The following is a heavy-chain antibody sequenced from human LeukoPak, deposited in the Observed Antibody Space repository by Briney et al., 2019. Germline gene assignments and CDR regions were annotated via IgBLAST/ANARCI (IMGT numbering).Heavy chain of an antibody. J-gene: IGHJ4*02. CDR1: GGSFSGYY. CDR2: INHSGST. CDR3: ARSQGSSGLALAGVFDY. Sequence: PSETLSLTCAVYGGSFSGYYWSWIRQPPGKGLEWIGEINHSGSTNYNPSLKSRVTISVDTSKNQFSLKLSSVTAADTAVYYCARSQGSSGLALAGVFDYWGQGTLVTASS. D-gene: IGHD3-22*01. V-gene: IGHV4-34*01.